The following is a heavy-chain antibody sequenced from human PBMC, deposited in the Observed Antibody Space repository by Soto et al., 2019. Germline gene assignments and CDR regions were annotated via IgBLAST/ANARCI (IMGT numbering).Heavy chain of an antibody. CDR3: ATAGGYYRYYYGMDV. J-gene: IGHJ6*02. CDR1: GYTLTELS. Sequence: ASVKVSCKVSGYTLTELSMHCVLQSPLKGLEWMGGFDPEDGETIYAQKFQGRVTMTEDTSTDTAYMELSSLRSEDTAVYYCATAGGYYRYYYGMDVWGQGTTVTVSS. CDR2: FDPEDGET. V-gene: IGHV1-24*01. D-gene: IGHD3-3*01.